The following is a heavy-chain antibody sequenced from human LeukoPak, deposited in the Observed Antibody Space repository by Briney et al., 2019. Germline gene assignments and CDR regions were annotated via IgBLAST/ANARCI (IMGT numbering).Heavy chain of an antibody. Sequence: ASVKVSCKASGYTFTSDDINWVRQATGQGLEWMGWMNPNSGNTGYAQKFQGRVTMTRNTSISTAYMELSSLRSEDTAVYYCASPGEYYYDSSGYYKYFQHWGQGTLVTVSS. V-gene: IGHV1-8*01. CDR3: ASPGEYYYDSSGYYKYFQH. D-gene: IGHD3-22*01. CDR2: MNPNSGNT. CDR1: GYTFTSDD. J-gene: IGHJ1*01.